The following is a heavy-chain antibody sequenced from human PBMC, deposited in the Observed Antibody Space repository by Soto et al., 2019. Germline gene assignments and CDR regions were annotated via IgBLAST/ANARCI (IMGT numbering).Heavy chain of an antibody. CDR3: TTEDVWYYYYGMDV. J-gene: IGHJ6*02. Sequence: PAGSLRLSCAASGFTFSNAWMNWVRQAPGKGLEWVGRIKSKTDGGTTDYAAPVKGRFTISRDDSKNTLYLQMNSLKTEDTAVYYCTTEDVWYYYYGMDVWGQGTTVTVSS. CDR2: IKSKTDGGTT. D-gene: IGHD2-8*01. V-gene: IGHV3-15*07. CDR1: GFTFSNAW.